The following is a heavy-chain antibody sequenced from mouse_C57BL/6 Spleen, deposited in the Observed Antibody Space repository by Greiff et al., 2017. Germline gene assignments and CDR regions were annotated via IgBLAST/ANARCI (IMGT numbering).Heavy chain of an antibody. V-gene: IGHV1-59*01. J-gene: IGHJ4*01. CDR2: IDPSDSYT. CDR3: ARGILTDYAMDY. D-gene: IGHD1-1*01. CDR1: GYTFTSYW. Sequence: QVQLQQPGAELVRPGTSVKLSCKASGYTFTSYWMHWVKQRPGQGLEWIGVIDPSDSYTNYNQKFKGKATLTVDTSSSTAYMQLSSLTSEDSAVYYCARGILTDYAMDYWGQGTSGTVSS.